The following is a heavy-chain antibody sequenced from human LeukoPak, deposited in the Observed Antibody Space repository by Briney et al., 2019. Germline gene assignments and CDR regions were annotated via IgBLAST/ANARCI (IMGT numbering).Heavy chain of an antibody. Sequence: GGSLRLSSAASGFTFSSYSMNWVRQAPGKGLEWVSYISSSSTIYYADSVKGRFTISRDNAKNSLYLQMNSLRAEDTAVYYCLLAFDYWGQGTLVTVSS. CDR3: LLAFDY. CDR1: GFTFSSYS. V-gene: IGHV3-48*01. D-gene: IGHD2-15*01. J-gene: IGHJ4*02. CDR2: ISSSSTI.